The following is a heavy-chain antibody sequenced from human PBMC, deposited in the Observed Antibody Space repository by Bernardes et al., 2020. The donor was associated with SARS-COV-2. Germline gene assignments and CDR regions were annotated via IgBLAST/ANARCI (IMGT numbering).Heavy chain of an antibody. CDR1: GYTFTNFG. J-gene: IGHJ3*02. V-gene: IGHV1-18*01. CDR2: ISAYDGKT. D-gene: IGHD3-3*01. CDR3: VSVTWSQYDDFDK. Sequence: ASVKVSCKASGYTFTNFGISWVRQAPGQGLEWMGWISAYDGKTNYAQKFQGRVTMTRDTSISTAYMDLSRLRSDDTAMYYCVSVTWSQYDDFDKWGQGTLVTVSS.